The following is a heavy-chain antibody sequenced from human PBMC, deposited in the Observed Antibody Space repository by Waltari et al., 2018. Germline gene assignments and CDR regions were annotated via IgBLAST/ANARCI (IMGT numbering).Heavy chain of an antibody. CDR1: GFTVTSNY. J-gene: IGHJ2*01. CDR2: ICGGGGGST. Sequence: EVQLVETGGGLIQPGGSLRLSCAAAGFTVTSNYMSWVRQAPGKGLEWVSLICGGGGGSTYYADSVKGRFIISRDNSKNTVYLQMNSLRGDDTAVYYCTRSGSYWYFDLWGRGTLVTVSS. V-gene: IGHV3-53*02. D-gene: IGHD1-26*01. CDR3: TRSGSYWYFDL.